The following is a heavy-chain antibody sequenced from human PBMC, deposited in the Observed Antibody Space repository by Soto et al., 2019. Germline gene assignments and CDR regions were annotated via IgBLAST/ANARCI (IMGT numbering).Heavy chain of an antibody. V-gene: IGHV1-18*01. Sequence: QVQLVQSGAEVKKPGASVKVSCKASGYTFTSYGISWVRQAPGQGLEWMGWISAYNGNTNYAQKLQGRVTMTTDTPPITPYGERGGWRPDDPAVFYGASHRVPGPAFFDYWGQGTLVTVPS. D-gene: IGHD6-19*01. CDR3: ASHRVPGPAFFDY. CDR2: ISAYNGNT. CDR1: GYTFTSYG. J-gene: IGHJ4*02.